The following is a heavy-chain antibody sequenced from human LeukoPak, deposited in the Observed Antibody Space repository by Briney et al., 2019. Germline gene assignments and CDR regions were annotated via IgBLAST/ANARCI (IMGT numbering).Heavy chain of an antibody. CDR1: GFTFSSYA. CDR3: AKAGYYDSSGYHNYYYGMDV. V-gene: IGHV3-23*01. D-gene: IGHD3-22*01. J-gene: IGHJ6*02. Sequence: GGSLRLSCAASGFTFSSYAMSWVRHAPGKGLEWVSTISGSGDNTYYADSVKGRFTISRDNSKNTLYLQMNSLSAEDTALYYCAKAGYYDSSGYHNYYYGMDVWGQGTTVTVSS. CDR2: ISGSGDNT.